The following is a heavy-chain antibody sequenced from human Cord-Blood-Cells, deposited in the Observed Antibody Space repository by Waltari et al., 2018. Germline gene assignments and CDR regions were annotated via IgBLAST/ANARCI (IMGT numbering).Heavy chain of an antibody. Sequence: QITLKESGPTLVKPTQTLTLTCTFSGFSLSTSGVGVGWIRQPPGKALEWLALIYWDDDKRYSPSLKSRLTITKDTSKNQVVLTMTIMDPVDTATYYCAHISPLSYSGSYFDYWGQGTLVTVSS. CDR1: GFSLSTSGVG. V-gene: IGHV2-5*02. J-gene: IGHJ4*02. CDR2: IYWDDDK. CDR3: AHISPLSYSGSYFDY. D-gene: IGHD1-26*01.